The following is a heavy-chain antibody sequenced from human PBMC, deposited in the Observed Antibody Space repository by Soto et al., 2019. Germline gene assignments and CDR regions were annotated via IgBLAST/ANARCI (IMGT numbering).Heavy chain of an antibody. Sequence: GGSPRRSSTDSGCTFGDYAMSWFRQAPGKGLERVGFVRSKAYGGTTEYAASVKGRFTISRDDSKSIAYLQMNSLKTEDTAVYYCTRAGSHGYGSSWYWDYYYGMDVWGHGTTVTVSS. V-gene: IGHV3-49*03. CDR2: VRSKAYGGTT. J-gene: IGHJ6*02. CDR3: TRAGSHGYGSSWYWDYYYGMDV. CDR1: GCTFGDYA. D-gene: IGHD6-13*01.